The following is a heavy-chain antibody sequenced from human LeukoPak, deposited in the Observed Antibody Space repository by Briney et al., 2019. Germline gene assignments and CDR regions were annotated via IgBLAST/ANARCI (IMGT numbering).Heavy chain of an antibody. D-gene: IGHD4-17*01. V-gene: IGHV1-3*01. CDR1: GYTFTSYA. CDR3: ARDKYGDYAFDI. J-gene: IGHJ3*02. CDR2: INAGNGNT. Sequence: ASVKVSCKASGYTFTSYAMHWVRQAPGQRLEWMGWINAGNGNTKYSQKFQGRVTITRDTSATTAYMELSSLTSEDTAVYFCARDKYGDYAFDIWGQGTLVTVSS.